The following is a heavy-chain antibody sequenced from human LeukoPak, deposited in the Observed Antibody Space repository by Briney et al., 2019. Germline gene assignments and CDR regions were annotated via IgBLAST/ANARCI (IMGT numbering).Heavy chain of an antibody. D-gene: IGHD5-18*01. CDR2: ISAYNGNT. Sequence: ASVKVSCKASGYTFTSYGISWVRQAPGQGLEWMGWISAYNGNTNYAQKLQGRVTMTTDTSTSTAYMELRSLGSDDTAVYYCARRSAGYSYARLNLDYWGQGTLVTVSS. V-gene: IGHV1-18*01. J-gene: IGHJ4*02. CDR3: ARRSAGYSYARLNLDY. CDR1: GYTFTSYG.